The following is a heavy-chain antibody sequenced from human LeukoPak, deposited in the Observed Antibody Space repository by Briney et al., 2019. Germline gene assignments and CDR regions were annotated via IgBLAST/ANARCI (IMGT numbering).Heavy chain of an antibody. D-gene: IGHD2-2*01. CDR2: ILVGSGNT. CDR3: ASDPPYTSSSAW. J-gene: IGHJ4*02. V-gene: IGHV1-58*01. Sequence: SVKVSCKASGFTFTSTAVQWVRQARGQRLEWIGWILVGSGNTNYAQMFQERVTLAWDVSTSTAYMVLSSLRSEDTAIYYCASDPPYTSSSAWWGQGTLVTVSS. CDR1: GFTFTSTA.